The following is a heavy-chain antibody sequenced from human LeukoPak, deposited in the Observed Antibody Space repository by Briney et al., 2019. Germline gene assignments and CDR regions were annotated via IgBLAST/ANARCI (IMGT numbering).Heavy chain of an antibody. J-gene: IGHJ4*02. Sequence: GGSLRLSCEASGFTFSSYAMHWVRQAPGKGLEWVAVISYDGSNKYYADSVKGRFTISRDNSKNTLYLQMNSLRAEDTAVYYCARDSSEGVYYFDYWGQGTLVTVSS. V-gene: IGHV3-30-3*01. CDR3: ARDSSEGVYYFDY. D-gene: IGHD2-8*01. CDR1: GFTFSSYA. CDR2: ISYDGSNK.